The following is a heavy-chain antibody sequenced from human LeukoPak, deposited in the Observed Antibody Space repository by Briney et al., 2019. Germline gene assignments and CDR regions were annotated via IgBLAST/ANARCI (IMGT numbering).Heavy chain of an antibody. CDR1: GGSISSYY. Sequence: SETLSLTCTVSGGSISSYYWSWIRQPPGKGLEWIGYIYYSGSTNYNPSLKGRVTISVDTSKNQSSLKLSSVTAADTAVYYCARHGSGLLWFGENNWFDPWGQGTLVTVSS. CDR2: IYYSGST. V-gene: IGHV4-59*08. CDR3: ARHGSGLLWFGENNWFDP. J-gene: IGHJ5*02. D-gene: IGHD3-10*01.